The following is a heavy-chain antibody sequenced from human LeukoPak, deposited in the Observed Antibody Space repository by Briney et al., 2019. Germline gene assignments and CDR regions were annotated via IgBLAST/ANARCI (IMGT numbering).Heavy chain of an antibody. CDR3: IKDAHKTLSQNFDY. D-gene: IGHD2/OR15-2a*01. V-gene: IGHV3-9*01. CDR2: LNWDSGGI. J-gene: IGHJ4*02. CDR1: GFTFKDYA. Sequence: PGGSLRLSCAASGFTFKDYAMHWVRQVPGKGLEWVSGLNWDSGGIVYAASVRGRFTISRDNANNSVFLQMNSLSAEDTAFYYCIKDAHKTLSQNFDYWGPGTLVTVSS.